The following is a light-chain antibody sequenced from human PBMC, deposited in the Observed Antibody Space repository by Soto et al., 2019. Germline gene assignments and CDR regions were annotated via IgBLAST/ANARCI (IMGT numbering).Light chain of an antibody. CDR1: QSIRSW. J-gene: IGKJ5*01. CDR3: QQSYSTPPIT. Sequence: DIQMTQSPSTLSASLGDRVTITCRASQSIRSWLAWYQQKPGKAPKLLIYDASNLESGVPSRFSGGGSGTEFTLTISSLQPEDFATYYCQQSYSTPPITFGQGTRLEIK. CDR2: DAS. V-gene: IGKV1-5*01.